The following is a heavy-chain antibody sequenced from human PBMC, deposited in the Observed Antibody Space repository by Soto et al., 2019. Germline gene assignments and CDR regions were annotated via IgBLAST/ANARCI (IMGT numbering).Heavy chain of an antibody. CDR2: IDYSGST. V-gene: IGHV4-39*01. J-gene: IGHJ4*02. CDR1: GGTIRSSNYY. Sequence: SETLSLTCTVSGGTIRSSNYYWAWIRQPPGKGLEWIGSIDYSGSTYYNPSLKSRVTISVDTSKNQFSLKVTSATAADTAVYFCVRVYGRSSCFFDSWGQGTLVTVSS. CDR3: VRVYGRSSCFFDS. D-gene: IGHD6-6*01.